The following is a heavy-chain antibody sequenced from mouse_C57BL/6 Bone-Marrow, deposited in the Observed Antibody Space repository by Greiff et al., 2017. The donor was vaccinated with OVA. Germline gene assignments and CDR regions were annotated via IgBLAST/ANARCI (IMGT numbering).Heavy chain of an antibody. CDR1: GFSLTSYG. D-gene: IGHD1-1*01. Sequence: QVQLKESGPGLVQPSQSLSITCTVSGFSLTSYGVHWVRQSPGKGLEWLGVIWRGGSTDYNAAFMSRLSITKDNSKSQVFFKMNSLQADDTAIYYCAKRDYGSSYAYYYAMDYWGQGTSVTVSS. CDR2: IWRGGST. J-gene: IGHJ4*01. CDR3: AKRDYGSSYAYYYAMDY. V-gene: IGHV2-5*01.